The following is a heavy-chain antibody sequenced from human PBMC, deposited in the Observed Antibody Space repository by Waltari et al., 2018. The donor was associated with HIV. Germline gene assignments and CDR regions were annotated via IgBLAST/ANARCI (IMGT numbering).Heavy chain of an antibody. CDR1: EYTYRSFD. V-gene: IGHV1-8*02. CDR2: MNPNSGNA. CDR3: VTGGRLGAEGVSHDF. J-gene: IGHJ4*02. Sequence: QVHLVQSGAEVKTHGASVTVSCRSSEYTYRSFDINWVRKDLGQGLEWMVWMNPNSGNAGYSQKFQGRVTMTRDTSTRTAYMELTSLRSEDTAVYYCVTGGRLGAEGVSHDFWGQGTLVTVSS. D-gene: IGHD3-9*01.